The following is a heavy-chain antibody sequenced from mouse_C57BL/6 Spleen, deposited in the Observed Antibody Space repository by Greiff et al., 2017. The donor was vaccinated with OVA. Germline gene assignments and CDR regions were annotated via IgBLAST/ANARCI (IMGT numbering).Heavy chain of an antibody. CDR2: INPTYGPT. CDR3: ARSGAVAVFDY. Sequence: EVQRVESGPELVKPGASVKISCKASGYSFTDYNMNWVKQRNGKSLEWIGVINPTYGPTSSNPKFKGKATLTVDQSSSTSYMPLNSLTSEDSAVYYCARSGAVAVFDYWGQGTTLTVSS. V-gene: IGHV1-39*01. D-gene: IGHD1-1*01. CDR1: GYSFTDYN. J-gene: IGHJ2*01.